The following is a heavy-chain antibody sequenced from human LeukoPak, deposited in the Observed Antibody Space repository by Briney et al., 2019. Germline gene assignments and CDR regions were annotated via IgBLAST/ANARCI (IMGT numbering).Heavy chain of an antibody. Sequence: SVKVSCKASGGTFSSYAISWVRQAPGQGLEWMGGIIPIFGTANYAQKFQGRVTITADESTSTAYMELSGLRSEDTAVYYCASSSGRTAVLRASHLFDIWGQGTMVTVSS. CDR3: ASSSGRTAVLRASHLFDI. CDR1: GGTFSSYA. V-gene: IGHV1-69*13. CDR2: IIPIFGTA. J-gene: IGHJ3*02. D-gene: IGHD2-15*01.